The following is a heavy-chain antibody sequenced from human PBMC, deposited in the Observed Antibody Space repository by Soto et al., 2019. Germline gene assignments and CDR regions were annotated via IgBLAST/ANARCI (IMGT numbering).Heavy chain of an antibody. CDR3: ASGLKFLEWAHYYYYGMDV. CDR1: GYTFTSYY. V-gene: IGHV1-46*01. D-gene: IGHD3-3*01. Sequence: QVQLVQSGAEVKKPGASVKVSCKASGYTFTSYYMHWVRQAPGQGLEWMGIINPSGGSTSYAQKFQGRVTMTRDTSTSTVYMELSSLRSEDTAVYYCASGLKFLEWAHYYYYGMDVWGQGTTVTVSS. CDR2: INPSGGST. J-gene: IGHJ6*02.